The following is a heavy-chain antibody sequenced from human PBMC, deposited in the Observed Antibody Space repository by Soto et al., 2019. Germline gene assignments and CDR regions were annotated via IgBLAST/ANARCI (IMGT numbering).Heavy chain of an antibody. CDR1: GFTFSDYY. J-gene: IGHJ4*02. D-gene: IGHD3-22*01. V-gene: IGHV3-11*05. Sequence: QVQLVESGGGLVKPGGSLRLSCAASGFTFSDYYMSWIRQAPGKGLEWVSYISSSSSYTNYADSVKGRFTISRDNAKNSLYLQMNSLRAEDTAVYYCARDPLLAGTMIVVALWGQGTLVTVSS. CDR3: ARDPLLAGTMIVVAL. CDR2: ISSSSSYT.